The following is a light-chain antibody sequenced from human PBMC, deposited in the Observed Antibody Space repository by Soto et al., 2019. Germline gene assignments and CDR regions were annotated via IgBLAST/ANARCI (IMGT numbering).Light chain of an antibody. CDR2: GVS. J-gene: IGKJ1*01. Sequence: EIVLTQSPATLSLSPGDRATLSCRASQSVSRYLAWFQQKPGQTPRLLIYGVSSRATGIPDRFSGSGSGTDFTLTISRLEPEDFAVYYCQQYGDSPWTFGQGTKVDIK. V-gene: IGKV3-20*01. CDR3: QQYGDSPWT. CDR1: QSVSRY.